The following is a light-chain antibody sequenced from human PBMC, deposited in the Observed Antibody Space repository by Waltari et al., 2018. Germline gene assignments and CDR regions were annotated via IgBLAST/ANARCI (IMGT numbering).Light chain of an antibody. CDR3: QQSYNTLFLT. V-gene: IGKV1-39*01. J-gene: IGKJ4*01. CDR2: AAT. CDR1: QSIITY. Sequence: DIQLTQSLSSLSVSVGDRVTLSCRGRQSIITYLNWYQTKPGKAPKVLVCAATRLQSRVPSRISGSVSGTEFTLTISSLQPEDFATYYCQQSYNTLFLTFGGGTKVEIK.